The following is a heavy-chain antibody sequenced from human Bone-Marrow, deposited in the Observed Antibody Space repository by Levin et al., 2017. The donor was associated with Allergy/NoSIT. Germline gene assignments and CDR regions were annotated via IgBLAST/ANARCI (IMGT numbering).Heavy chain of an antibody. CDR2: INHSGST. D-gene: IGHD6-19*01. Sequence: SQTLSLTCAVYGGSFSGYYWSWIRQPPGKGLEWIGEINHSGSTNYIPSLKSRVTISVDTSKNQFSLKLSSVTAADTAVYYCARGGGWSEYYYYYGMDGWGQGTTVTVSS. CDR3: ARGGGWSEYYYYYGMDG. J-gene: IGHJ6*02. V-gene: IGHV4-34*01. CDR1: GGSFSGYY.